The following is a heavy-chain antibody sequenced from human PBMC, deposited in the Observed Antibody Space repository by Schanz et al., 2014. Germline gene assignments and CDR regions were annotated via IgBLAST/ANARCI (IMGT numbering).Heavy chain of an antibody. D-gene: IGHD2-21*01. CDR3: AREDCSATSCYFTY. V-gene: IGHV3-66*01. J-gene: IGHJ4*02. CDR1: GFIVSSTY. CDR2: IYSGVST. Sequence: EVQLVESGGDLVQPGGSQRLSCAASGFIVSSTYMTWVRQAPGKGLEWVSIIYSGVSTYYADSVKGRFTISRDNSKNTVYLQMNTLRAEDTAVYYCAREDCSATSCYFTYWGQGTLVTVSS.